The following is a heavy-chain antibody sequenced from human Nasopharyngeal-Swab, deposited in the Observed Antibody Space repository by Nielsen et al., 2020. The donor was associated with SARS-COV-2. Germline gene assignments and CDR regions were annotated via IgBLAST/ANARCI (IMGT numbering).Heavy chain of an antibody. J-gene: IGHJ4*02. D-gene: IGHD4-11*01. V-gene: IGHV3-30*02. Sequence: GGSLRLSCAASGFIFSTYGMHWVRQAPGKGLQWVAVIWSDGSNKYYADSVKGRFTISRDNSKNTLDLQMDSLRPDDTAFYYCTKGRADYSNPSFDNWGQGTLVTVPS. CDR1: GFIFSTYG. CDR2: IWSDGSNK. CDR3: TKGRADYSNPSFDN.